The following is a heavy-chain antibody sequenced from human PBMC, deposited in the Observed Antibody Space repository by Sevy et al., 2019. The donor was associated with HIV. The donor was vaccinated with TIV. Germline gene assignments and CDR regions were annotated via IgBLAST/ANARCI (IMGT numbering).Heavy chain of an antibody. J-gene: IGHJ3*02. V-gene: IGHV3-53*01. CDR3: ASETYYCGSGSDREPAFDI. D-gene: IGHD3-10*01. CDR1: GFTVSSNY. CDR2: IYSGGST. Sequence: GGSLRLSCAASGFTVSSNYMSWVRQAPGKGLEWVSVIYSGGSTYYADSVKGRFTISIDNSKNNLYLQMNSLRAEDTAVYYCASETYYCGSGSDREPAFDIWGQGTMVTVSS.